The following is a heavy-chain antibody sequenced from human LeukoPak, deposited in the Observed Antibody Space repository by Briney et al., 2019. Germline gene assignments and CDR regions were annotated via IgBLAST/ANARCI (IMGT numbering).Heavy chain of an antibody. V-gene: IGHV4-39*07. D-gene: IGHD1-1*01. CDR1: GGSISSSSYY. CDR3: ARRVATTGIYAFDI. CDR2: IYYSGIT. Sequence: KPSETLSLTCTVSGGSISSSSYYWAWIRQPPGKGLEWIGSIYYSGITYYNSSLKSRVTISIDTSKNQFSLKLNSVTAADTAVYYCARRVATTGIYAFDIWGQGTMVTVSS. J-gene: IGHJ3*02.